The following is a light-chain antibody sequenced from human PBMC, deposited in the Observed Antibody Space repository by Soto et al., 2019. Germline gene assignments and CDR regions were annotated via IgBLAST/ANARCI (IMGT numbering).Light chain of an antibody. Sequence: QPVLTQSPSASASLGASVKLTCTLSSGHSDYSIAWHQQQPEKGPRFLIKVSGDGSHAKGDGIPDRFSGSSSGAERYLTISSLQSEDEADYYCQTWGTGIRVFGGGTKLTVL. CDR2: VSGDGSH. J-gene: IGLJ2*01. CDR3: QTWGTGIRV. CDR1: SGHSDYS. V-gene: IGLV4-69*01.